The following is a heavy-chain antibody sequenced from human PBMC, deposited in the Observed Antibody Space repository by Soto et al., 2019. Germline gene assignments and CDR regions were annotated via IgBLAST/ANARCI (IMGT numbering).Heavy chain of an antibody. CDR1: GFTFSSYW. Sequence: EVQLVESGGGLVQPGGSLRLSCAASGFTFSSYWMSWVRQAPGKGLEWVANIKQDGSEKYYVDSVKGRFTISRDNAKNSLYLQMNSLRAEDTAVYYCARDERYSSSWPYYYYGMDVWGQGTTVTVSS. D-gene: IGHD6-13*01. J-gene: IGHJ6*02. CDR2: IKQDGSEK. CDR3: ARDERYSSSWPYYYYGMDV. V-gene: IGHV3-7*04.